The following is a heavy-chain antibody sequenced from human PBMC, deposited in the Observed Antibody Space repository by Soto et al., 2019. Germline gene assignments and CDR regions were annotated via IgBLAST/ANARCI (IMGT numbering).Heavy chain of an antibody. Sequence: KTSETLSLTCAVYGGSFRGYYCTWIRQPPGKGLEWIGEVNHSGTINFNPSLKSRLTISLDTSKKHFSLKLSSVTDADTAAYYCARADRTLVTSYSLDVWGQGTTVTVSS. CDR1: GGSFRGYY. CDR3: ARADRTLVTSYSLDV. V-gene: IGHV4-34*01. D-gene: IGHD2-21*02. CDR2: VNHSGTI. J-gene: IGHJ6*02.